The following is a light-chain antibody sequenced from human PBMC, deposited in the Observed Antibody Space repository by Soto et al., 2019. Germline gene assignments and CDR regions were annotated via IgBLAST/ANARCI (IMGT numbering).Light chain of an antibody. Sequence: EIVLTQSPGTLSLSPGERATLSCRASQSVSSDLAWYQQKPGQAPSLVIYDTYIRATGIPARFSGSGFGTEFTLTISRLEAEDSAVYYCQHYGGSPITFGQGTRLENK. CDR1: QSVSSD. V-gene: IGKV3-20*01. CDR3: QHYGGSPIT. CDR2: DTY. J-gene: IGKJ5*01.